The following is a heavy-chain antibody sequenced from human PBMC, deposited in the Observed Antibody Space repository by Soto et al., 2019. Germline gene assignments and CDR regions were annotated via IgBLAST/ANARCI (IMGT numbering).Heavy chain of an antibody. CDR1: GGSISSGGYY. CDR3: AREMSGCSSTSCYSPWFDP. CDR2: IYYSGST. D-gene: IGHD2-2*01. Sequence: SETLSLTCTVSGGSISSGGYYWSWIRQHPGKGPEWIGYIYYSGSTYYNPSLKSRVTISVDTSKNQFSLKLSSVTAADTAVYFCAREMSGCSSTSCYSPWFDPWGQGTLVTVSS. J-gene: IGHJ5*02. V-gene: IGHV4-31*03.